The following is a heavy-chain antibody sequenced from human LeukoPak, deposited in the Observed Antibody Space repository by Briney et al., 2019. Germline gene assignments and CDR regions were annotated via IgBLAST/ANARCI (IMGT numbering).Heavy chain of an antibody. D-gene: IGHD6-13*01. Sequence: PSETLSLTCTVSGGSISTSSYYWGWIRQPPGKGLEWIGSIFYTGSTYYNPSLKSRVTISVDTSKNQFSLKLRSVTAADTAVYYCARHGRARFGSSWFGDWFDPWGQGTLVTVSS. CDR3: ARHGRARFGSSWFGDWFDP. V-gene: IGHV4-39*01. CDR1: GGSISTSSYY. J-gene: IGHJ5*02. CDR2: IFYTGST.